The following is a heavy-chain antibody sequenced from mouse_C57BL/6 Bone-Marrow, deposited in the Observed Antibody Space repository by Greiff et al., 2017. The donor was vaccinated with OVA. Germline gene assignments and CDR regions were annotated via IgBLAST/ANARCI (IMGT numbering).Heavy chain of an antibody. CDR3: VRQDYYGSSPFDY. J-gene: IGHJ2*01. CDR2: IRSKSNNYAT. Sequence: EVKLVESGGGLVQPKGSLKLSCAASGFSFNTYAMNWVRQAPGKGLEWVARIRSKSNNYATYYADSVKDRFTISRDDSESMLYLQMNNLKTEDTAMYYCVRQDYYGSSPFDYWGQGTTLTVSS. CDR1: GFSFNTYA. D-gene: IGHD1-1*01. V-gene: IGHV10-1*01.